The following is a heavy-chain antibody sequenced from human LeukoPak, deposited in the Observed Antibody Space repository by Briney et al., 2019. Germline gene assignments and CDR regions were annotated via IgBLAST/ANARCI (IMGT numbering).Heavy chain of an antibody. J-gene: IGHJ4*02. CDR1: GGTFSSYA. CDR3: AREGGRGIAVAGTGADY. D-gene: IGHD6-19*01. V-gene: IGHV1-69*06. Sequence: ASVKVSCKASGGTFSSYAISWVRQAPGQGLEWMGGIIPIFGTANYAQKFQGRVTITADKSTSTAYMELSSLRSEDTAVYYCAREGGRGIAVAGTGADYWGQGTLVTVSS. CDR2: IIPIFGTA.